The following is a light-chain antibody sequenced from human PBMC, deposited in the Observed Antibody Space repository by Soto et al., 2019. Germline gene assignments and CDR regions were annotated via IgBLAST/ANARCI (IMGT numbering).Light chain of an antibody. J-gene: IGLJ1*01. CDR2: EVS. V-gene: IGLV2-14*01. CDR1: SSDVGGYNY. CDR3: SSYTSSSIDYV. Sequence: QSALTQPASVSGSHGQSITISCTGTSSDVGGYNYVSRYQQHPGKAPKLMIYEVSNRPSGVSNRFSGSKSGNTASLTISGLQAEDEADYYCSSYTSSSIDYVFGTGTKLTVL.